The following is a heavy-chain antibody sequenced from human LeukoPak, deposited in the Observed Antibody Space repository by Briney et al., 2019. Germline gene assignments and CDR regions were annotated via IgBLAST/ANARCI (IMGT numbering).Heavy chain of an antibody. CDR3: ARDGSYRHFDF. J-gene: IGHJ4*02. CDR1: GYTFNDYG. Sequence: GASVTVSFKASGYTFNDYGVSWVRQAPGQGLEWMGWISTYNDKTNYAQKFHGRGTLTTDTSTSTVYMELRSLTSDDTAVYYCARDGSYRHFDFWGQGTLVTVSS. CDR2: ISTYNDKT. V-gene: IGHV1-18*01. D-gene: IGHD1-14*01.